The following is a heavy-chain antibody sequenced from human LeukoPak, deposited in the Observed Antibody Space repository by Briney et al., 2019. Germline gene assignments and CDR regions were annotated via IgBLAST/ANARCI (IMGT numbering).Heavy chain of an antibody. D-gene: IGHD6-13*01. V-gene: IGHV4-34*01. Sequence: SETLSLTCAVYGGSFSGYYWSWIRQPPGKGLEWIGEINHSGSTNYNPSLKSRVTISVDTSKNQFSLKLSSVTAADTAVYYCAREEGRAAAGNDYWGQGTLVTVSS. CDR1: GGSFSGYY. CDR2: INHSGST. J-gene: IGHJ4*02. CDR3: AREEGRAAAGNDY.